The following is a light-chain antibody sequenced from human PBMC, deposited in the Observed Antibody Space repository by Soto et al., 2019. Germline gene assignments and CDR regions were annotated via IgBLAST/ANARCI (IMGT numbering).Light chain of an antibody. CDR2: DAS. CDR1: HSLSSKS. V-gene: IGKV3-20*01. Sequence: DIVLTQSPGTLSLSPGERATLSCTASHSLSSKSLVWYQQKSAQTPRVLIYDASSRATGIPDRFSGSGSGTDFTLTIGRLEPEDSAVYFCQQYDTSPTFGQGTKVEIK. J-gene: IGKJ1*01. CDR3: QQYDTSPT.